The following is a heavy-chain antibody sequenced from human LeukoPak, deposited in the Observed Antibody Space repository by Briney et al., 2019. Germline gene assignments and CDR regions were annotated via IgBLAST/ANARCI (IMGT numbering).Heavy chain of an antibody. D-gene: IGHD1-26*01. J-gene: IGHJ4*02. Sequence: GGALQLSCAASGFISSSYWMSWGRPAPGKGVGWVANVKQDGSERYYGDSVKGRFTISRDNAKNSLYLQMSSLRAEDTAIYYCARDVPLMGASKTRYFDYWGQGTLVTVSS. CDR1: GFISSSYW. V-gene: IGHV3-7*01. CDR2: VKQDGSER. CDR3: ARDVPLMGASKTRYFDY.